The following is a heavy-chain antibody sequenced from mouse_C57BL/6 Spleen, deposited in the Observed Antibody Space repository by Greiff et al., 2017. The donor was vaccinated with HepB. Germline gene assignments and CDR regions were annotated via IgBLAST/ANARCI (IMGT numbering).Heavy chain of an antibody. V-gene: IGHV1-82*01. D-gene: IGHD2-2*01. CDR1: GYAFSSSW. CDR2: IYPGDGAT. Sequence: QVQLKQSGPELVKPGASVKISCKASGYAFSSSWMNWVKQRPGKGLEWIGRIYPGDGATNYNGKFKGKATLTADKSSSTAYMQLSSLTSEDSAVYFCAPSTMVTTGDYYAMDYWGQGTSVTVSS. J-gene: IGHJ4*01. CDR3: APSTMVTTGDYYAMDY.